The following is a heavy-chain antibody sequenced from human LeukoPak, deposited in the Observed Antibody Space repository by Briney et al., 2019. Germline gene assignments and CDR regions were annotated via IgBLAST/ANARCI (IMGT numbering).Heavy chain of an antibody. Sequence: AASVKVSCKASGYTFTGYYTHWVRQAPGQGLEWMGRINPNSGGTNYAQKFQGRVTMTRDTSISTAYMELSRLRSDDTAVYYCARGRRYYDSSGYPFFDYWGQGTLVTVSS. CDR1: GYTFTGYY. J-gene: IGHJ4*02. V-gene: IGHV1-2*06. D-gene: IGHD3-22*01. CDR2: INPNSGGT. CDR3: ARGRRYYDSSGYPFFDY.